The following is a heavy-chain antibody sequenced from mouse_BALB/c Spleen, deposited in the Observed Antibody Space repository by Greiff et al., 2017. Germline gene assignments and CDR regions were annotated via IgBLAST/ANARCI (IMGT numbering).Heavy chain of an antibody. D-gene: IGHD2-14*01. CDR3: ARTHRYENAMDY. CDR1: GFSLTSYG. CDR2: IWSGGST. Sequence: VKLVESGPGLVQPSQSLSITCTVSGFSLTSYGVHWVRQSPGKGLEWLGVIWSGGSTDYNAAFISRLSISKDNSKSQVFFKMNSLQANDTAIYYCARTHRYENAMDYWGQGTSVTVSS. V-gene: IGHV2-2*02. J-gene: IGHJ4*01.